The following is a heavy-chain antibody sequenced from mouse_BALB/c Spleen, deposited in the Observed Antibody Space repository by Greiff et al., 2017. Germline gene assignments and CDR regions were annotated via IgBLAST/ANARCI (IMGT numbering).Heavy chain of an antibody. CDR3: ARSDGNYEVFDY. Sequence: EVNLVESGGGLVQPGGSRKLSCAASGFTFSSFGMHWVRQAPEKGLEWVAYISSGSSTIYYADTVKGRFTISRDNPKNTLFLQMTSLRSEDTAMYYCARSDGNYEVFDYWGQGTTLTVSS. CDR2: ISSGSSTI. D-gene: IGHD2-1*01. V-gene: IGHV5-17*02. J-gene: IGHJ2*01. CDR1: GFTFSSFG.